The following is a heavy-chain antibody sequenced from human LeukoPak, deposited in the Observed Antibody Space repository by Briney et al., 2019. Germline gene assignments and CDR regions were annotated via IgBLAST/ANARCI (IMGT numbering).Heavy chain of an antibody. CDR3: AKDRGRTWVQVAN. V-gene: IGHV3-23*01. D-gene: IGHD2-15*01. CDR2: ISGSGGST. J-gene: IGHJ4*02. Sequence: GGSLRLSCAASGFTFSGYTMTWVRQAPGKGLEWVSAISGSGGSTYYADSVKGRFTISRDDSKNTLYLQMNSLRVEDTAVYYCAKDRGRTWVQVANWGQGTLVTVSS. CDR1: GFTFSGYT.